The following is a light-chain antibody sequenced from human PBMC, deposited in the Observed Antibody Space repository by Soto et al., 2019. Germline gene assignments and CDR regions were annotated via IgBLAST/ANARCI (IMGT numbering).Light chain of an antibody. CDR1: QSIRTY. CDR3: QESYSRSRA. Sequence: DIQMTQSPSSLSASVGDRVTISCRASQSIRTYLHWYQQKPGKAPKLLIYAASSLQSGVPSRFSGSGSGTDFTLTITSLQPEDFASYYCQESYSRSRAFGPGTKVEI. V-gene: IGKV1-39*01. CDR2: AAS. J-gene: IGKJ3*01.